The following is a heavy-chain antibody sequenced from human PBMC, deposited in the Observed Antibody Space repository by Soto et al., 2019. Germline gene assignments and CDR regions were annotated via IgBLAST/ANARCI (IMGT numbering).Heavy chain of an antibody. CDR2: ISSSSSTI. CDR1: GFTFSSYS. Sequence: PGGSLILSCAASGFTFSSYSMNWFRQAPWKGLEWVSYISSSSSTIYYADSVKGRFTISRDNAKNSLYLQMNSLRDEDTAVYYCAREDSSGWTPQWFQHWGQGTLVTVSS. D-gene: IGHD6-19*01. V-gene: IGHV3-48*02. CDR3: AREDSSGWTPQWFQH. J-gene: IGHJ1*01.